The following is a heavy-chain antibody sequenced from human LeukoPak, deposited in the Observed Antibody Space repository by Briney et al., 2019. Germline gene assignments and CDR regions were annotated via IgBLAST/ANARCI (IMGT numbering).Heavy chain of an antibody. CDR3: AKDGVYSNYGY. D-gene: IGHD4-11*01. V-gene: IGHV3-23*01. CDR1: GFTFSSYA. CDR2: ISGSGGST. J-gene: IGHJ4*02. Sequence: GGSLRLSCAASGFTFSSYAMSWVRQAPGKGLEWVSAISGSGGSTYYADSVKGRFTIVRNNSKNTLYLQMTSLRAEDTAVYYCAKDGVYSNYGYWGQGTLVTVSP.